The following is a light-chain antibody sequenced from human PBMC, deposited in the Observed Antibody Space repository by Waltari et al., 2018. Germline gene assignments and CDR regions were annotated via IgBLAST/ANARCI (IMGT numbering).Light chain of an antibody. J-gene: IGLJ2*01. CDR3: QSYDTTLSGSV. CDR1: TPNIGAGYD. CDR2: ATT. Sequence: QSVLTQPPSVSGAPGQRVTISCTGSTPNIGAGYDVPWNQQLPGTAPKLLIYATTYRPSGVPDRFSASKSGTSSSLAVTGLQADDEADYYCQSYDTTLSGSVFGGGTKLTVL. V-gene: IGLV1-40*01.